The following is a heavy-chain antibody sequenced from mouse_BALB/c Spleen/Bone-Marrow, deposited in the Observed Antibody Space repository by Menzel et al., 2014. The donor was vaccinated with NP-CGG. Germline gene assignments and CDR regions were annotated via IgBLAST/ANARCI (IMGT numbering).Heavy chain of an antibody. CDR3: ARYYYGSSLFDY. V-gene: IGHV14-3*02. Sequence: EVQLQQSGAELVKPGASVKLSCTASGFNIKDTYVHWVKQRPEQGLEWIGRIDPANGNTKYDPKFQGKATITADTSSNTAYLQLSSLTSEDTAVYYCARYYYGSSLFDYWGQGTTLTVSS. CDR2: IDPANGNT. CDR1: GFNIKDTY. J-gene: IGHJ2*01. D-gene: IGHD1-1*01.